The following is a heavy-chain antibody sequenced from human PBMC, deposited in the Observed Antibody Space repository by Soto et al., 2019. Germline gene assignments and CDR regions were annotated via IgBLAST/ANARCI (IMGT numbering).Heavy chain of an antibody. V-gene: IGHV3-33*01. Sequence: GGSLRLSCAASGFTFSSYGMHWVRQAPGKGLEWVAVIWYDGSNKYYADSVKGRFTISRDNSKNTLYLQMNSLRAEDTAVYYCARDRLYYYDSSGRYNWFDPWGQGTLVTVS. CDR3: ARDRLYYYDSSGRYNWFDP. CDR1: GFTFSSYG. D-gene: IGHD3-22*01. CDR2: IWYDGSNK. J-gene: IGHJ5*02.